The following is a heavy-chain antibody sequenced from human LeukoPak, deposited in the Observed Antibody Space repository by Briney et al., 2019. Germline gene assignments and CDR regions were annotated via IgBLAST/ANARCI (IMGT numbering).Heavy chain of an antibody. V-gene: IGHV3-30-3*01. CDR1: GFTFSSYA. CDR2: ISYDGSNK. Sequence: PGGSLRLSCAASGFTFSSYAMRWVRQAPGKGLEGVAGISYDGSNKYYADSVKGRFTISRDNSKNTLYLQMNSLRAEDTAVYYCARVVSDIVVFGAFDIWGQGTMVTVSS. D-gene: IGHD5-12*01. J-gene: IGHJ3*02. CDR3: ARVVSDIVVFGAFDI.